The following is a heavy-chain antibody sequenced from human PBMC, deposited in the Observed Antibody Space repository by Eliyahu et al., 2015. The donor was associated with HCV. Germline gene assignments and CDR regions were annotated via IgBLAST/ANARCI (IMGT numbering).Heavy chain of an antibody. Sequence: QVQLVESGGGVVQPGRSLRLSCAASGFTFSNYGMHWVRQAPGKGLEWGTIIWYDGSNKYYADSVKGRFTISRDNSKNTLSLQMNSLRAEDTAVYYCATSLGAVAGFDYWGQGTLVTVSS. CDR2: IWYDGSNK. V-gene: IGHV3-33*01. J-gene: IGHJ4*02. D-gene: IGHD6-19*01. CDR3: ATSLGAVAGFDY. CDR1: GFTFSNYG.